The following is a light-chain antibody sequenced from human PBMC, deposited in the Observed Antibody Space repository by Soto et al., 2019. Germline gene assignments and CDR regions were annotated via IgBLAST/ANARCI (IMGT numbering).Light chain of an antibody. J-gene: IGKJ2*01. Sequence: EIVLTQSPGTLSLSPGERATLSCRAIQSVSSSYLAWYQQKPGQAPRLLIYGASSRANGIPDRFSGSGSGTDFTLTISRLETEDFAVYYCQQYGSSPPYTFGQGTKLEIK. CDR3: QQYGSSPPYT. CDR1: QSVSSSY. CDR2: GAS. V-gene: IGKV3-20*01.